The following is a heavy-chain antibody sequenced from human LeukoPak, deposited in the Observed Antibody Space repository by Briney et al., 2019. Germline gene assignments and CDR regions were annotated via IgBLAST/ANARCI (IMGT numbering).Heavy chain of an antibody. CDR3: ARERYSSASPYYDYGMDV. J-gene: IGHJ6*02. CDR2: ISSSGGTI. CDR1: GFTFSDYY. D-gene: IGHD6-6*01. Sequence: PGGSLRLSCAASGFTFSDYYMSWIRQAPGKGLEWVSYISSSGGTIYYADSVKGRFTISRDNATNSLYLQMNSLRAEATAVYYCARERYSSASPYYDYGMDVWGQGTTVTVSS. V-gene: IGHV3-11*01.